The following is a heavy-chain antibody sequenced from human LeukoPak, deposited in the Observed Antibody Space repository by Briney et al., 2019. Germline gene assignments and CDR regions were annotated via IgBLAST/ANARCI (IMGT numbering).Heavy chain of an antibody. V-gene: IGHV3-30*04. CDR2: ISYDGSNK. CDR1: GFTFSSYA. CDR3: ARDRSRDVTKSGFDY. Sequence: GGSLRLSCAASGFTFSSYAMHWVRQAPGKGLEWVAVISYDGSNKYYADSVKGRFTISRDNSKNTLYLQMNSLRAEDTAVYYCARDRSRDVTKSGFDYWGQGTLVTVSS. D-gene: IGHD5-24*01. J-gene: IGHJ4*02.